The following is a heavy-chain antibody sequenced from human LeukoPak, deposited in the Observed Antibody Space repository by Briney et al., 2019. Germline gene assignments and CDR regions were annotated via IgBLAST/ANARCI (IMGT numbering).Heavy chain of an antibody. CDR3: AREREYSSSWRTRPDY. V-gene: IGHV1-69*04. D-gene: IGHD6-13*01. CDR1: GYTFTSYG. CDR2: IIPILGIA. Sequence: GASVKVSCKASGYTFTSYGISWVRQAPGQGLEWMGRIIPILGIANYAQKFQGRVTITADKSTSTAYMELSSLRSEDTAVYYCAREREYSSSWRTRPDYWGQGTLVTVSS. J-gene: IGHJ4*02.